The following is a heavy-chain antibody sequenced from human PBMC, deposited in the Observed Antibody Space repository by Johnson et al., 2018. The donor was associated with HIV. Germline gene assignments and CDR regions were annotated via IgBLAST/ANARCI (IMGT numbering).Heavy chain of an antibody. CDR1: GFIFSNYW. CDR3: ARSDSGYDAFDI. Sequence: VQLVESGGDLVQPGGSLRLSCAASGFIFSNYWMSWVRQAPGKGLEWVSVIYSGGRTYYADSVKGRFTISRDNSKNTLHLQMNNVRAEDTAIYYCARSDSGYDAFDIWGQGTMVRVSS. D-gene: IGHD5-12*01. V-gene: IGHV3-66*02. J-gene: IGHJ3*02. CDR2: IYSGGRT.